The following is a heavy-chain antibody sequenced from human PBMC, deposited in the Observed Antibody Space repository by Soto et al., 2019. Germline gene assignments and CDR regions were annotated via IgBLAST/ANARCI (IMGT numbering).Heavy chain of an antibody. Sequence: SETLSLTCTVSGGSVSSGSYYWGWIRQPPGKGLEWIATIYYSGSTYYNPSLKSRVTTFVDTSKNQFSLKLSSVTAADTAVYYCARSLWSYGGWFHPWGQGTLVTVSS. J-gene: IGHJ5*02. CDR2: IYYSGST. CDR1: GGSVSSGSYY. CDR3: ARSLWSYGGWFHP. V-gene: IGHV4-39*01. D-gene: IGHD3-10*01.